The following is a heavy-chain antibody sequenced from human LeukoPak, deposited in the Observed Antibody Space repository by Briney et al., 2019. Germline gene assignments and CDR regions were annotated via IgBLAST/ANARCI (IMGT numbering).Heavy chain of an antibody. V-gene: IGHV3-48*01. Sequence: PGGSLRLSCAASGFTFGSYSMNWVRQAPGKGLEWVSYISSSSSTIYYADSVKGRFTISRDNAKNSLYLQMNSLRAEDTAVYYCARGAWNTVKYFDYWGQGTLVTVSS. CDR1: GFTFGSYS. CDR2: ISSSSSTI. D-gene: IGHD4-11*01. CDR3: ARGAWNTVKYFDY. J-gene: IGHJ4*02.